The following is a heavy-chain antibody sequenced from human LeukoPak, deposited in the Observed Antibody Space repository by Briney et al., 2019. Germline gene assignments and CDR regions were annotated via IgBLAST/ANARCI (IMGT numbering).Heavy chain of an antibody. CDR1: RGSISGYS. Sequence: SETLSLTCTVSRGSISGYSWSWIRQSPGGGLEWIGYIYYSGDTNYNPSLKSRVTISVDTSKNQFSLKLSSVTAADTAVYYCATGPSSRTTGTTRGWFDPWGQGTLVTVSS. CDR2: IYYSGDT. V-gene: IGHV4-59*12. CDR3: ATGPSSRTTGTTRGWFDP. D-gene: IGHD1-1*01. J-gene: IGHJ5*02.